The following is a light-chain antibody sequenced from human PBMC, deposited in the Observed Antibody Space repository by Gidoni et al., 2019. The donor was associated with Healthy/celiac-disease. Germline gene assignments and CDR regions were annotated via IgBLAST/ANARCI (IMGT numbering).Light chain of an antibody. CDR1: SSDVGGYNY. Sequence: QSALTQPASVSGSPGQSITISSTGTSSDVGGYNYVSWYQQHPGKAPKLIIYDVSNRPSGVSNRFSGSKSGNTASLTISGLQAEDEADYYCSSYTSSSTQVFGGGTKLTVL. J-gene: IGLJ2*01. V-gene: IGLV2-14*01. CDR3: SSYTSSSTQV. CDR2: DVS.